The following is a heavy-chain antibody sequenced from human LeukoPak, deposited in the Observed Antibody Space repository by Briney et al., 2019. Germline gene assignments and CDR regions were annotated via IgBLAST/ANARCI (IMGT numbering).Heavy chain of an antibody. J-gene: IGHJ4*02. V-gene: IGHV1-18*01. CDR2: ISAYNGNT. D-gene: IGHD3-9*01. CDR3: ASRALRYFDWLPNFDY. CDR1: GYTFTSYG. Sequence: ASVKVSCKASGYTFTSYGISWVRQAPGQGLEWMGWISAYNGNTNYAQKLQGRVTMTTDISTSTAYMELRSLRSDDTAVYYCASRALRYFDWLPNFDYWGQGTLVTVSS.